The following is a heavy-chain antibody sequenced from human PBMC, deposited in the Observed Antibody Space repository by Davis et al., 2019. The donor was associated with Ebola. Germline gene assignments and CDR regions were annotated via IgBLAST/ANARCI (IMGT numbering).Heavy chain of an antibody. CDR1: GDSIDDYF. CDR2: VHSSGAT. CDR3: ARDRHDTSGYGF. J-gene: IGHJ4*02. D-gene: IGHD3-22*01. V-gene: IGHV4-4*07. Sequence: SETLSLTCTVSGDSIDDYFWSWLRQPAGRGLEWIGRVHSSGATNYNPSLKSRVTISVDTSKNQFSLKLTSVTAADTAVYYCARDRHDTSGYGFWGQGTLVTVSS.